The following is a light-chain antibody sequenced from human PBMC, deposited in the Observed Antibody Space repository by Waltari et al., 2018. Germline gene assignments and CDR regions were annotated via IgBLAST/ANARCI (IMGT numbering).Light chain of an antibody. J-gene: IGLJ1*01. CDR1: ESPRRY. CDR3: YSSDTTGLRV. V-gene: IGLV3-10*01. CDR2: EDT. Sequence: SYELTQPPSLSVSPGQTARITCSGRESPRRYAYWFQQKSGHAPRLVIFEDTKRPSGIPERFSGSSSGTVATLTITGAQVDDEADYYCYSSDTTGLRVFGGGTTVVVL.